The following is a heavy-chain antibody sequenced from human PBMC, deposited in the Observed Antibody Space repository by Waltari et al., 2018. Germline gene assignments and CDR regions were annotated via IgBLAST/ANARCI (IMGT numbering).Heavy chain of an antibody. J-gene: IGHJ4*02. CDR3: APLPGGSGQTFDY. D-gene: IGHD3-10*01. Sequence: EVQLVQSGAEVKKPGATVKISCKASGYTFIDYFMHWVQQAPGKGLEWVGRIDPDDGETVYAEKCQGRVTITADTSTDTSYLELSSLRSDDTAVYYCAPLPGGSGQTFDYWGQGTLLTVSS. V-gene: IGHV1-69-2*01. CDR1: GYTFIDYF. CDR2: IDPDDGET.